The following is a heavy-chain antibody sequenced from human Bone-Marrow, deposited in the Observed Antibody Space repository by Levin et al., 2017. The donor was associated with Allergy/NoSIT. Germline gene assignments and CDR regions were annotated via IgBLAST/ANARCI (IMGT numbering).Heavy chain of an antibody. CDR3: ARVSYSGYDSRGAFDI. CDR1: GGSISTYY. CDR2: IYYTGTA. Sequence: KASETLSLTCSVSGGSISTYYWTWIRQPPGKGLEYIGFIYYTGTADSNPSLKSRVTMSVDTSKNQFSLRLTSVSAADTAMYYCARVSYSGYDSRGAFDIWGQGTMVTVSS. D-gene: IGHD5-12*01. V-gene: IGHV4-59*01. J-gene: IGHJ3*02.